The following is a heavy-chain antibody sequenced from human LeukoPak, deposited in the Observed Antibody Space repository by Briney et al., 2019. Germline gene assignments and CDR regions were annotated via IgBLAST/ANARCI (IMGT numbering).Heavy chain of an antibody. Sequence: PGGSLRLSCAASGFTFSSYGMNWVRQAPGKGLEWVSGISGSGGSTYYADSVKGRFTISRDNSKNTLYLQMNSLRAEDTAVYYCAKDSSSYFDWLSGNNIDYWGQGTLVTVSS. CDR2: ISGSGGST. CDR3: AKDSSSYFDWLSGNNIDY. V-gene: IGHV3-23*01. J-gene: IGHJ4*02. CDR1: GFTFSSYG. D-gene: IGHD3-9*01.